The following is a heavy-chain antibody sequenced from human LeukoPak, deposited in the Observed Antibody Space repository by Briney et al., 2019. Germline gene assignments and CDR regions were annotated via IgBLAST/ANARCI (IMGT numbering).Heavy chain of an antibody. V-gene: IGHV5-51*01. D-gene: IGHD3-22*01. CDR3: ARHSPQYYYDSSGSNWFDP. Sequence: GESLKISCKGSGYSFTSYWIGWVRQMPGKGLEWMGIIYPGGSDTRYSPSFQGQVTISADKSISTAYLQWSSLKASDTAMYYCARHSPQYYYDSSGSNWFDPWGQGTLVTVSS. CDR2: IYPGGSDT. CDR1: GYSFTSYW. J-gene: IGHJ5*02.